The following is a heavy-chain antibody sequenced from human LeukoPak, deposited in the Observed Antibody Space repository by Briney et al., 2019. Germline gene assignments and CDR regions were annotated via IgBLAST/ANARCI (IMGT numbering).Heavy chain of an antibody. V-gene: IGHV3-48*01. CDR2: ISSSSSTI. Sequence: PGGSLRLSCAASGFTFSSYSMNWVRQAPGKGLEWVSYISSSSSTIYYADSVKGRFTISRDNAKNSLYLQTNSLRAEDTAVYYCAREGFQGYGSGSWRGSFDYWGQGTLVTVSS. CDR1: GFTFSSYS. CDR3: AREGFQGYGSGSWRGSFDY. D-gene: IGHD3-10*01. J-gene: IGHJ4*02.